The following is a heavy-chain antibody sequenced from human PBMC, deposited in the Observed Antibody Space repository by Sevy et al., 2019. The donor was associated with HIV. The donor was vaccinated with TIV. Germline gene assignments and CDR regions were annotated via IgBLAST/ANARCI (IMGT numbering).Heavy chain of an antibody. CDR1: GLTFSNSW. D-gene: IGHD5-12*01. J-gene: IGHJ4*02. V-gene: IGHV3-15*06. CDR2: IRSNSDGGTT. Sequence: GGSLRLSCLATGLTFSNSWMGGVRQAPGKGLEWVGRIRSNSDGGTTYYAAPLKGRATISRDDSKNMIFLHLNIVKSADTAVYYCTTDREYSDYKGGFDFWGQGTQVTVSS. CDR3: TTDREYSDYKGGFDF.